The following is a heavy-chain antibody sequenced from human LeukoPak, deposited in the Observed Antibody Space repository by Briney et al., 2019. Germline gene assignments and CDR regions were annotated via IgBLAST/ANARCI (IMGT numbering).Heavy chain of an antibody. CDR2: IFPNSGAT. Sequence: ASVKVSCKASGYTFTSYGISWVGQAPGQGLEWMGWIFPNSGATNYAQNFQVRVTMTRDTSVSTAYMELSRLTSDDTAVYYCARQLGATSRDYWGQGTLVTVSS. J-gene: IGHJ4*02. CDR3: ARQLGATSRDY. V-gene: IGHV1-2*02. CDR1: GYTFTSYG. D-gene: IGHD1-26*01.